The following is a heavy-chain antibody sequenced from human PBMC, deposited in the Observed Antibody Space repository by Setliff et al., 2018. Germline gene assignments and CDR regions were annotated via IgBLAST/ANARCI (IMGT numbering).Heavy chain of an antibody. CDR2: IYAGNSQI. D-gene: IGHD2-2*01. V-gene: IGHV5-51*01. J-gene: IGHJ3*01. CDR3: TRHEDRNKCTSSSCYRENDAFDV. Sequence: GESLQISCKDSGYTFSLSWIGWVRQMPGKGLDWMGIIYAGNSQIKYGPSFQGQFTISVDKSISTAYLQWSSLKATDTAIYYCTRHEDRNKCTSSSCYRENDAFDVWGQGAMVTVSS. CDR1: GYTFSLSW.